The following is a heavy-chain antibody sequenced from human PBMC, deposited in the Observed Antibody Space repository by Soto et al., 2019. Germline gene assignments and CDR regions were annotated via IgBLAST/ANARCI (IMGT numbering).Heavy chain of an antibody. CDR2: ISAYNGNT. CDR3: ARDREVVLVPAAIAFDY. Sequence: QVQLVQSGAEVKKPGASVKVSCKASGYTFTSYGISWVRQAPGQGLEWMGWISAYNGNTNYAQKLQGRVTMTTDTPTSTAYMEMRSLRSDDTAVYYFARDREVVLVPAAIAFDYWGQGTLVTVSS. CDR1: GYTFTSYG. J-gene: IGHJ4*02. V-gene: IGHV1-18*01. D-gene: IGHD2-2*01.